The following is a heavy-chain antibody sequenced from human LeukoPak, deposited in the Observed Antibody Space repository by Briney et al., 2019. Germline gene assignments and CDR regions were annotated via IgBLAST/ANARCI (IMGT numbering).Heavy chain of an antibody. CDR1: GGSISSYY. V-gene: IGHV4-59*01. CDR2: IYYSGST. J-gene: IGHJ3*02. CDR3: ARCDDSSGYSIMDAFDI. D-gene: IGHD3-22*01. Sequence: SETLSLTCTVSGGSISSYYWSWIRQPPGKGLEWIGYIYYSGSTNYNPSLKSRVTISVDTSKNQFSLKLSSVTAADTAVYYCARCDDSSGYSIMDAFDIWGQGTMVTVSS.